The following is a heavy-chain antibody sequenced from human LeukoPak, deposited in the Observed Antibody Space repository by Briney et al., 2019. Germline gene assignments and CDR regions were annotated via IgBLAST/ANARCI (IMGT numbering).Heavy chain of an antibody. Sequence: SQTLSPTCAISGDSVSSNSAAWNWIRQSPSRGLEWLGRTYYRSKWYNDYAVSVKSRITINPDTSKNQFSLKLSSVTAADTAVYYCARGATVTTVGFDYWGQGTLVTVSS. CDR2: TYYRSKWYN. CDR1: GDSVSSNSAA. V-gene: IGHV6-1*01. CDR3: ARGATVTTVGFDY. J-gene: IGHJ4*02. D-gene: IGHD4-23*01.